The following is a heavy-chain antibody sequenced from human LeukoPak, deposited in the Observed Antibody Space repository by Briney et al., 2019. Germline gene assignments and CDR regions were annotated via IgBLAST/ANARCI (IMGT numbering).Heavy chain of an antibody. Sequence: SETLSLTCAVSGGSISSGGYSWNWIRQPPGKGLEWIGYIYHSGSTYYNPSLKSRVTISVDRSKNQFSLKLSSVTAADTAVYYCARGGGVVTRGYYYYGMDVWGQGTTVTVSS. CDR2: IYHSGST. J-gene: IGHJ6*02. V-gene: IGHV4-30-2*01. D-gene: IGHD3-16*01. CDR1: GGSISSGGYS. CDR3: ARGGGVVTRGYYYYGMDV.